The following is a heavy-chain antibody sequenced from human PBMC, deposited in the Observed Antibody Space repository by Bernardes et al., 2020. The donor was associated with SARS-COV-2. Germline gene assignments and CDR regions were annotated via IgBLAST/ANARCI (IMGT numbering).Heavy chain of an antibody. CDR2: ISYDGSNK. Sequence: GGSLRLSCAASGFTFSSYGMHWVRQAPGKGLEWVAVISYDGSNKYYADSVKGRFTISRDNSKNTLYLQMNSLRAEDTAVYYCAKEFRGGYSYGWVYYYYGMDVWGQGTTVTDS. V-gene: IGHV3-30*18. CDR1: GFTFSSYG. D-gene: IGHD5-18*01. J-gene: IGHJ6*02. CDR3: AKEFRGGYSYGWVYYYYGMDV.